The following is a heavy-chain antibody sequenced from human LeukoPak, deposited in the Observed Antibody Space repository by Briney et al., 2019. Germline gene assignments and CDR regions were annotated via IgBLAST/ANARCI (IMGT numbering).Heavy chain of an antibody. CDR2: ISYSGTT. CDR3: ARGSDFGGRAFDI. V-gene: IGHV4-39*07. D-gene: IGHD4-23*01. Sequence: SETLPLTCTVSGGSISSSNYYWVWIRQPPGKGLEWIGSISYSGTTYYNPSLKSPVTISLDTSKNQFSLKLTSVIAADTAVFYCARGSDFGGRAFDIWGQGTMVTVSS. CDR1: GGSISSSNYY. J-gene: IGHJ3*02.